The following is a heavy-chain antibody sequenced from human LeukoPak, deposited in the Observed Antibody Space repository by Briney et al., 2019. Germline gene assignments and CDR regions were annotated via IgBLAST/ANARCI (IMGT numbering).Heavy chain of an antibody. CDR2: IYTCGST. CDR3: ARDPSYYYGAGSWYGMDV. V-gene: IGHV4-4*07. Sequence: SETLSLTRTFSRGSLSSYYWSWIRQPAGKGLEWIGRIYTCGSTNYNPSLQSRVTMPVDTSKNQFSLKLSSVTAADTTVYYCARDPSYYYGAGSWYGMDVWGQGTTVTVSS. J-gene: IGHJ6*02. D-gene: IGHD3-10*01. CDR1: RGSLSSYY.